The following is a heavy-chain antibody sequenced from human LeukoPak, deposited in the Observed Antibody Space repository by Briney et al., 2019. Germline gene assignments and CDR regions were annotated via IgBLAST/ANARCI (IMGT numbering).Heavy chain of an antibody. Sequence: TSETLSLTCTVSGGSISSGSYHWSWIRQPPGKGLEWIGYIYYSGSTNYNPSLKSRVTISVDTSKNQFSLKLSSVTAADTAVYYCARVYRGNGDFQHWGQGTLVTVSS. J-gene: IGHJ1*01. CDR3: ARVYRGNGDFQH. D-gene: IGHD4-23*01. V-gene: IGHV4-61*01. CDR2: IYYSGST. CDR1: GGSISSGSYH.